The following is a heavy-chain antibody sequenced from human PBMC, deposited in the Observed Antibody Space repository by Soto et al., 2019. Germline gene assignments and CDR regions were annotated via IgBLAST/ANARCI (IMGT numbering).Heavy chain of an antibody. Sequence: PSQTLSLTCAISGDSVSTNSGAWNWIRQSPSRGLEWLGRTFYRSRWYNDYADSVKGRISINSDTSKNQFSLKLSSVTAADTAVYYCARGRRQQLVATPISYKIEYWGQGTLVTVSS. CDR2: TFYRSRWYN. D-gene: IGHD6-13*01. CDR3: ARGRRQQLVATPISYKIEY. J-gene: IGHJ4*02. CDR1: GDSVSTNSGA. V-gene: IGHV6-1*01.